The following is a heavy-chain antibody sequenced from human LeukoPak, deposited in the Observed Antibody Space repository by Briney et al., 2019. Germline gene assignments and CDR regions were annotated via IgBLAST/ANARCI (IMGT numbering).Heavy chain of an antibody. CDR3: ARHAGLRFLEWLLPTDY. CDR2: ISSSSSYI. V-gene: IGHV3-21*01. J-gene: IGHJ4*02. D-gene: IGHD3-3*01. CDR1: GLTSSSYS. Sequence: GGSLRLSCAASGLTSSSYSMNWVRQAPGKGLEWVSSISSSSSYIYYADSVKGRLTISRDNAKNSLYLQMNSLRAEDTAVYYCARHAGLRFLEWLLPTDYWGQGTLVTVSS.